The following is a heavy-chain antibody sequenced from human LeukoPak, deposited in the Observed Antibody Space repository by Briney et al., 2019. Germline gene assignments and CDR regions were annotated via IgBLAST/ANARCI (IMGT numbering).Heavy chain of an antibody. CDR3: ARDGAALAFDY. Sequence: GGSLRLSCAASGFTFSSYWMSWVRQAPGKGLEWVVNIKQDGSEKYYVDSVKGRFTISRDNAKNSLYLQMNSLRAEDTAVYYCARDGAALAFDYWGQGTLVTVSS. J-gene: IGHJ4*02. V-gene: IGHV3-7*01. CDR2: IKQDGSEK. D-gene: IGHD6-13*01. CDR1: GFTFSSYW.